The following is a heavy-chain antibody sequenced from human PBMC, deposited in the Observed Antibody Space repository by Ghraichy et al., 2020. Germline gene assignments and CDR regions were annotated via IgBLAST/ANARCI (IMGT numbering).Heavy chain of an antibody. CDR1: GGSFSGYY. CDR3: ARGHPHRRYCSSTSCYKSGSSAQTDY. D-gene: IGHD2-2*02. CDR2: INHSGST. V-gene: IGHV4-34*01. J-gene: IGHJ4*02. Sequence: GGSFSGYYWSWIRQPPGKGLEWIGEINHSGSTNYNPSLKSRVTISVDTSKNQFSLKLSSVTAADTAVYYCARGHPHRRYCSSTSCYKSGSSAQTDYWGQGTLVTVSS.